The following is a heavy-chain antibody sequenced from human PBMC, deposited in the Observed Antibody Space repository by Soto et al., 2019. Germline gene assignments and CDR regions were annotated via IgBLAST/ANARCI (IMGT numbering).Heavy chain of an antibody. CDR1: GFTFSTFA. CDR2: ILGRGDT. CDR3: VRSGDYRSGSYWYFFDY. J-gene: IGHJ4*02. V-gene: IGHV3-23*01. Sequence: PGGSLRLSCAASGFTFSTFAMSWVRQAPGKGLEWVSGILGRGDTYYEESVKGRFTISRDNSKNTLFLQLNSLRVEDTAIYYCVRSGDYRSGSYWYFFDYWGQGTQVTVSS. D-gene: IGHD3-10*01.